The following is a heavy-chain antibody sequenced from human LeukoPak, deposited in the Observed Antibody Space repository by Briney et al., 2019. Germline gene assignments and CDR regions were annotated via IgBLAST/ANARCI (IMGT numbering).Heavy chain of an antibody. CDR1: GFTFSSYE. Sequence: GGSLRLSCAASGFTFSSYEMNWVRQAPGKGLEWVSSITTSSSYIYYADSVKGRFTISRDNAKNSLYLQMNSLRAEDTAVYYCARGADGVSSNSRGWFDPWGQGTPVTVSS. D-gene: IGHD2-15*01. V-gene: IGHV3-21*01. CDR2: ITTSSSYI. J-gene: IGHJ5*02. CDR3: ARGADGVSSNSRGWFDP.